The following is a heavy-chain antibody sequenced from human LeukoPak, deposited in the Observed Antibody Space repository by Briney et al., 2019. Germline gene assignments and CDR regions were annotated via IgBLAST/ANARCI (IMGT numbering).Heavy chain of an antibody. CDR1: GYTFTSYD. J-gene: IGHJ6*03. Sequence: GASVKVSCKASGYTFTSYDINWVRQATGQGLEWMGWMNPNSDNTGYAQKFQGRVTMTRNTSISTAYMELSSLRSEDTAVYYCARVGDSYGYWTYYHYMDVWGKGTTVTISS. CDR2: MNPNSDNT. D-gene: IGHD5-18*01. V-gene: IGHV1-8*02. CDR3: ARVGDSYGYWTYYHYMDV.